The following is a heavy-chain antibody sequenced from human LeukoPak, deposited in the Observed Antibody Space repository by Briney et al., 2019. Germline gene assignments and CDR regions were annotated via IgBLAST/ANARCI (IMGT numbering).Heavy chain of an antibody. CDR2: IYYSGNT. V-gene: IGHV4-61*01. CDR1: GDSISSGSYF. Sequence: SETLSLTCTVSGDSISSGSYFWGWIRQPPGKGLEWLGYIYYSGNTDYNPSLKSRVAISVDTSKNQFSLKLSSVTAADTAVYYCARSTGTTMFIDYWGQGTLVTVSS. D-gene: IGHD3-10*02. CDR3: ARSTGTTMFIDY. J-gene: IGHJ4*02.